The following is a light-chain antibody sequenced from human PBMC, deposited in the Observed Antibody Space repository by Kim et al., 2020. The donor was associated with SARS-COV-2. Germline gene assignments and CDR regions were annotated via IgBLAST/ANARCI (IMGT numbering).Light chain of an antibody. J-gene: IGKJ4*01. V-gene: IGKV3-11*01. CDR3: QQRYNWPLT. Sequence: LSPGERATLSCRASQSVGNSLAWFQQKPDQAPRLLIFETSNRATGIPARFSGSGSGTAFTLTISSLEPEDFAVYYCQQRYNWPLTFGGGTKVDIK. CDR1: QSVGNS. CDR2: ETS.